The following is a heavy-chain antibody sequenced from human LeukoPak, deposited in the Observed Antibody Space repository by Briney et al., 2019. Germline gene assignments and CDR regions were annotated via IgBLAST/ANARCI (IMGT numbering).Heavy chain of an antibody. CDR3: AKAGITMIVVLSYFDY. V-gene: IGHV3-23*01. Sequence: PGGSLRLSCAASGLTFSSYAMSWVRQAPGKGLEWVSAISGSGGSTYYADSVKGRFTISRDNSKNTLYLQMNSLRAEDTAVYYCAKAGITMIVVLSYFDYWGQGTLVTVSS. CDR2: ISGSGGST. J-gene: IGHJ4*02. CDR1: GLTFSSYA. D-gene: IGHD3-22*01.